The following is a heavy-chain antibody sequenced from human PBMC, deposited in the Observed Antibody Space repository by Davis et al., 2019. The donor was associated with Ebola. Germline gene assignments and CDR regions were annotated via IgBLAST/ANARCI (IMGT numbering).Heavy chain of an antibody. J-gene: IGHJ6*02. CDR3: ARHGNHYYYGMDV. D-gene: IGHD1-14*01. Sequence: SETLSLTCTVSGGSISSSSYYWSWIRQPPGKGLEWIGYIYYSGSTNYNPSLKSRVTISVDTSKNQFSLKLSSVTAADTAVYYCARHGNHYYYGMDVWGQGTTVTVSS. CDR2: IYYSGST. V-gene: IGHV4-61*05. CDR1: GGSISSSSYY.